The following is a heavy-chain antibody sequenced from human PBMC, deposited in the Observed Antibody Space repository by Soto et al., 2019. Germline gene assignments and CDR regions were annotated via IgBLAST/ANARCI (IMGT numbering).Heavy chain of an antibody. D-gene: IGHD2-2*01. CDR3: ARARVPKPMRTSYYFDY. Sequence: EVQLVESGGGLVQPGGSLRLSCAASGFTFSSYWMSWVRQAPGKGLEWVANIKQDGSEKYYVDSVKGRFTISRDNAKNSLYLQMNSLIAEDTAVYYCARARVPKPMRTSYYFDYWGQGTLVTVSS. CDR2: IKQDGSEK. CDR1: GFTFSSYW. V-gene: IGHV3-7*01. J-gene: IGHJ4*02.